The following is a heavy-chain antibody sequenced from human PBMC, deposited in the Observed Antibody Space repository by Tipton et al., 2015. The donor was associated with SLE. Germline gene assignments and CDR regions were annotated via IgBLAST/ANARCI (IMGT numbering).Heavy chain of an antibody. J-gene: IGHJ4*02. CDR3: ARGRHYFDY. V-gene: IGHV4-39*07. Sequence: TLSLTCTVSGDSISRTGYYWGWIRQPPGKGLEWIGTIYYSGSTYYNPSLKSRVTISADMSKNQFSLKLYFVTASDTAVYYCARGRHYFDYWGQGTLVIVSS. CDR1: GDSISRTGYY. CDR2: IYYSGST.